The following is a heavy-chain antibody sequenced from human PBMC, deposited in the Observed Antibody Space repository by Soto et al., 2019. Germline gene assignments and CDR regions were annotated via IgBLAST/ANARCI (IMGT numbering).Heavy chain of an antibody. D-gene: IGHD1-1*01. V-gene: IGHV5-51*01. CDR1: GYSFTSYW. J-gene: IGHJ6*02. Sequence: PGESLKISCKGSGYSFTSYWIGWVRQMPGKGLEWMGIIYPGDSDTRYSPSFQGQVTISADKSISTAYLQWSSLKASDTAMYYCARLRNDQAVLYYYYGMDVWGQGTTVTVSS. CDR3: ARLRNDQAVLYYYYGMDV. CDR2: IYPGDSDT.